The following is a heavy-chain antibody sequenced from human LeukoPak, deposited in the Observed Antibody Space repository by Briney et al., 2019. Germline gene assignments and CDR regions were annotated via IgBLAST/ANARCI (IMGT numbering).Heavy chain of an antibody. J-gene: IGHJ6*03. CDR1: GGSISSGSYY. D-gene: IGHD3-10*01. CDR2: LYYSGST. CDR3: ARVEEGYGSGRRENYYYYYMDV. V-gene: IGHV4-39*07. Sequence: SETLSLTCTVSGGSISSGSYYWGWIRQPPGKGLEWIGSLYYSGSTNYNPSLKSRVTISVDTSKNQFSLKLTSVTAADTAVYYCARVEEGYGSGRRENYYYYYMDVWGKGTTVTISS.